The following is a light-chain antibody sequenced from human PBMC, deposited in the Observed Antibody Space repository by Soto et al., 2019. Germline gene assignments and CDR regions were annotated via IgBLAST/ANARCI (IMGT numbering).Light chain of an antibody. CDR1: SSDIGGYNY. V-gene: IGLV2-14*03. Sequence: QSALTQPASVSGSPGQSITISCTGTSSDIGGYNYVSWYQQHPGKAPKLIIYEVSNRPSGISRRFSGSKSGNTASLTISGLQAEDEADYYCNSYRSGTTLVVFGGGTKVTVL. J-gene: IGLJ2*01. CDR3: NSYRSGTTLVV. CDR2: EVS.